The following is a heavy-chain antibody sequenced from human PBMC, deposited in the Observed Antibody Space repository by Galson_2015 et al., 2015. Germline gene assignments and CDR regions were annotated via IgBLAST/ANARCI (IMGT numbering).Heavy chain of an antibody. D-gene: IGHD3-3*01. CDR1: GFTFSSYG. CDR3: AKVPSTSTIFGVVSYFDY. Sequence: SLRLSCAASGFTFSSYGMHWVRQAPGKGLEWVAVISYDGSNKYYADSVKGRFTISRDNSKNTLYLQMNSLRAEDTAVYYCAKVPSTSTIFGVVSYFDYWGQGTLVTVSS. V-gene: IGHV3-30*18. J-gene: IGHJ4*02. CDR2: ISYDGSNK.